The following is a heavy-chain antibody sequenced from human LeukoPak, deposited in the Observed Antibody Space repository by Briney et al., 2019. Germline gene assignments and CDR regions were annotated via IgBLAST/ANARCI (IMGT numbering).Heavy chain of an antibody. D-gene: IGHD2-2*01. J-gene: IGHJ4*02. Sequence: GGSLRLSCAASGFTFSSYGMHWVRQAPGKGLEWVAFIRYDGSNKYYADSVKGRFTISRDNSKNTLYLQMNSLRAEDTAVYYCAKDVPLYCSSTSCYNLGDWGQGTLVTVSS. CDR1: GFTFSSYG. V-gene: IGHV3-30*02. CDR2: IRYDGSNK. CDR3: AKDVPLYCSSTSCYNLGD.